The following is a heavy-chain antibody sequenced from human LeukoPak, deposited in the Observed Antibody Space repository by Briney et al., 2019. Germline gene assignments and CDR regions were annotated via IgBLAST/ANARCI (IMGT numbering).Heavy chain of an antibody. CDR1: GYTLTELS. J-gene: IGHJ6*02. V-gene: IGHV1-24*01. D-gene: IGHD3-10*01. CDR2: FDPEDGET. CDR3: AIGLVGSGSYIPYGMDV. Sequence: GASVKVPCKVSGYTLTELSMHWVRQAPGKGLEWMGGFDPEDGETIYAQKFQGRVTMTEDTSTDTAYMELSSLRSEDTAVYYCAIGLVGSGSYIPYGMDVWGQGTTVTVSS.